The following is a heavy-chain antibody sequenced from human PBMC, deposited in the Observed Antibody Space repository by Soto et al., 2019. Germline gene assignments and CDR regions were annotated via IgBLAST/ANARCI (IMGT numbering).Heavy chain of an antibody. D-gene: IGHD3-3*01. V-gene: IGHV3-23*01. CDR1: GFTFSSYA. J-gene: IGHJ4*02. CDR2: ISGSGGST. CDR3: AKGTIFGVVNDYFDY. Sequence: GGSLRLSCAASGFTFSSYAMSWVRQAPGKGLEWVSAISGSGGSTYYADSVKGRFTISRDNSKNTLYLQMNSLRAEDTAVYYCAKGTIFGVVNDYFDYWGQGTLVTVSS.